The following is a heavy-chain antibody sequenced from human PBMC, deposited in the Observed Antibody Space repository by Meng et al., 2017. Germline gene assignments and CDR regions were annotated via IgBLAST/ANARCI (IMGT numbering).Heavy chain of an antibody. V-gene: IGHV1-3*01. CDR2: INAGNGNT. Sequence: ASVKVSCKASGYTFTSYAMHWVRQAPGQRLEWMGWINAGNGNTKYSQKFQDRVTITRDRSMSTAYMELSSLRSEDTAMYYCAKIGARDVPNFAPTKFDYWGQGTLVTVSS. J-gene: IGHJ4*02. CDR1: GYTFTSYA. D-gene: IGHD4/OR15-4a*01. CDR3: AKIGARDVPNFAPTKFDY.